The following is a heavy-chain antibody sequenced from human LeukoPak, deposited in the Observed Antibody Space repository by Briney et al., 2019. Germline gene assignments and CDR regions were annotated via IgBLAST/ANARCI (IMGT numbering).Heavy chain of an antibody. J-gene: IGHJ4*02. V-gene: IGHV3-23*01. Sequence: GGSLRLSCAASEFTFDNYAMSWVRQAPGKGLEWVSVISGSGYYSYYADSVKGRFTVSRDNSKTTLYLQMNSLKTDDTAVYFCTGNRGGQLPFDYWGRGTQVTVSS. CDR2: ISGSGYYS. CDR3: TGNRGGQLPFDY. D-gene: IGHD3/OR15-3a*01. CDR1: EFTFDNYA.